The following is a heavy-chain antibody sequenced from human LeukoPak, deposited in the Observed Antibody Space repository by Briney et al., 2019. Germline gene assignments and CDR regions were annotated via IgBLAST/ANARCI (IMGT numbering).Heavy chain of an antibody. CDR3: ARESSPLNYYYYMDV. V-gene: IGHV1-69*13. D-gene: IGHD2-8*01. CDR1: GGTFSRYA. CDR2: IIPIFGTA. J-gene: IGHJ6*03. Sequence: ASVKVSCKASGGTFSRYAMSWVRQAPGQGLEWMGGIIPIFGTASFAQKFQGSVTITADESTGTAYMELSRLRSDDTAVYYCARESSPLNYYYYMDVWGKGTTVTISS.